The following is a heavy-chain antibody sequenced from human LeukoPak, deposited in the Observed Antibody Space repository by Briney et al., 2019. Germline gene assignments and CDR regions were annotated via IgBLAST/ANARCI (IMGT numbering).Heavy chain of an antibody. CDR1: GGSISSGGYA. J-gene: IGHJ3*02. Sequence: SQTLSLTCAVSGGSISSGGYAWSWIRQPPGKGLEWIGYIYHSGSTYYNPSLKSRVTISVDGSKSQFSLKLSSVTAADTAVYYCARSRAFDIWGQGTMVTASS. V-gene: IGHV4-30-2*01. CDR2: IYHSGST. CDR3: ARSRAFDI.